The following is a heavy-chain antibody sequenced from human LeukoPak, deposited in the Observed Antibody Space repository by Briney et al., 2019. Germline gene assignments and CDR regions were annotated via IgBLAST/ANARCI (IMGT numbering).Heavy chain of an antibody. J-gene: IGHJ4*02. D-gene: IGHD5-24*01. CDR3: ARQGTWIQLGHFDY. V-gene: IGHV4-39*01. CDR1: GGSLIMNNYY. CDR2: LSHSGST. Sequence: SETLSLMCTVSGGSLIMNNYYWGWLRQPPGKGLEWIGSLSHSGSTFYNPSLKSRVAMSVDTSKNHFSLKMSSVTAADAAMYFCARQGTWIQLGHFDYWGQGILITVSS.